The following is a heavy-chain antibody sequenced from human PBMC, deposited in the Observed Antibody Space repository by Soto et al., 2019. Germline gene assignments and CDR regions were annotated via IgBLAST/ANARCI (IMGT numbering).Heavy chain of an antibody. CDR1: GGSISSGVSY. CDR2: IYYSGNT. Sequence: SETLSLTCTVSGGSISSGVSYWGWIRHPPGKGLEWIGYIYYSGNTYFNPSLKSRVTLSVDTSKNQFSLNLSSVTAADTAVYYCVRYCSTTKCPFDYWGQGTLVTVSS. J-gene: IGHJ4*02. D-gene: IGHD2-2*01. CDR3: VRYCSTTKCPFDY. V-gene: IGHV4-30-4*01.